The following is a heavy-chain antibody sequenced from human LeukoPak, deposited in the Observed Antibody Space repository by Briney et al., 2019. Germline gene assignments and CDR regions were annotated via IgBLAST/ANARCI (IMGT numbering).Heavy chain of an antibody. CDR3: AREALRPSRWFDP. CDR1: GGSISSDGYY. J-gene: IGHJ5*02. V-gene: IGHV4-30-4*08. Sequence: SETLSLTCTVSGGSISSDGYYWSWIRQHPGKGLEWIGYIYYSGSTYYNPSLKSRVTISVDTSNNQFSLKLSSVTAADTAVYYCAREALRPSRWFDPWGQGTLVTVSS. D-gene: IGHD4-17*01. CDR2: IYYSGST.